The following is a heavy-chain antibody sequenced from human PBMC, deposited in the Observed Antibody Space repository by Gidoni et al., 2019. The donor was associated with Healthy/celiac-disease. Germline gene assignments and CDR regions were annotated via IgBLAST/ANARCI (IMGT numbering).Heavy chain of an antibody. CDR3: ARGNWNDVFVMDY. V-gene: IGHV1-46*03. CDR2: INPSDGST. J-gene: IGHJ4*02. D-gene: IGHD1-1*01. Sequence: QVQLVQSGAEVKKPGASVKVSCKASGYPFTSYYMHWVRQAPGQGLEWMGIINPSDGSTSYAQKFQGRITMTRDTSTSTVYMELSSLRSEDTAVYYCARGNWNDVFVMDYWGQGTLVTVSS. CDR1: GYPFTSYY.